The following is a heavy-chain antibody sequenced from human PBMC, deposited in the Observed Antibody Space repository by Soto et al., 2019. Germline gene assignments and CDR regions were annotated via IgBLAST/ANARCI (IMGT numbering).Heavy chain of an antibody. CDR2: LYPSGDT. D-gene: IGHD4-17*01. J-gene: IGHJ4*02. Sequence: EVQMAETGGDFIQLGGSLRLSCAASGFTVSDNYMSWVHQAPGKGLEWVSVLYPSGDTYYSDSVKGRFSISRDNSENTLYLQMNSLRADDTAVYYCARTKSATVTTYFDYWGQGTLVIVSS. V-gene: IGHV3-53*02. CDR1: GFTVSDNY. CDR3: ARTKSATVTTYFDY.